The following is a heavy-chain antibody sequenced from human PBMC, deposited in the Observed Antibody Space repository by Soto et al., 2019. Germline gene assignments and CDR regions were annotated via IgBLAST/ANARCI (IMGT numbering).Heavy chain of an antibody. Sequence: SETLSLTCTVSGGSISSYYWSWIRQPPGKGLEWIGYIYYSGSTYYSPSLKSRVTISVDTSKNQFSLKLSSVTAADTAVYYCARQGRLGYCSGGSCYMAVWGQGTLVTVSS. CDR1: GGSISSYY. V-gene: IGHV4-59*08. CDR2: IYYSGST. J-gene: IGHJ4*02. D-gene: IGHD2-15*01. CDR3: ARQGRLGYCSGGSCYMAV.